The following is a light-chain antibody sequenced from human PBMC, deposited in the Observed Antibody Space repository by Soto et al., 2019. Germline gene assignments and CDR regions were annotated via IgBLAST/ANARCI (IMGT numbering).Light chain of an antibody. CDR2: KAS. J-gene: IGKJ4*01. Sequence: DVQMTQSPSTLSASVGDRVTITCRASQSISSWLAWYPQKPGKAPNLLIYKASTLQSGVPSRFSGSGSGTEFTLTISTLQPDDFATYFCQHYSTYPLTFGGGTKVEI. V-gene: IGKV1-5*03. CDR1: QSISSW. CDR3: QHYSTYPLT.